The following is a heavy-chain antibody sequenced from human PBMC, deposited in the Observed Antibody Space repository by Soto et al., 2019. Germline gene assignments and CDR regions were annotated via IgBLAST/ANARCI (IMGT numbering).Heavy chain of an antibody. CDR3: LKDCSRSPCDKGYFES. CDR2: IATNGERT. Sequence: EGSFRLGCRASGFSFNSDAMLWVRQAPRKGLEVVSAIATNGERTFYAESVKGRFTVSRDNSNNTLYLQMSSLRTEDTSVYYCLKDCSRSPCDKGYFESRGQGTLDTGST. CDR1: GFSFNSDA. V-gene: IGHV3-64D*08. J-gene: IGHJ1*01. D-gene: IGHD2-2*01.